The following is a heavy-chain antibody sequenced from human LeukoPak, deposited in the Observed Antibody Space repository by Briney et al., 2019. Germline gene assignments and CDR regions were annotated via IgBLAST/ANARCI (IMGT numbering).Heavy chain of an antibody. J-gene: IGHJ5*02. V-gene: IGHV4-39*07. CDR3: ARRLAAAGLNWFDP. D-gene: IGHD6-13*01. Sequence: SETLSLTCTVSAGSISSSSYYWGWIRQPPGKGLERIGSIYYSGSTYYNPSLKSRVTISVDTSKNQFSLKLSSVTAADTAVYYCARRLAAAGLNWFDPWGQGTLVTVSS. CDR1: AGSISSSSYY. CDR2: IYYSGST.